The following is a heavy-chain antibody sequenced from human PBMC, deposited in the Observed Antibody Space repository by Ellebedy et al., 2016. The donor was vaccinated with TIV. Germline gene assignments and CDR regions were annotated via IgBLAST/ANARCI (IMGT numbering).Heavy chain of an antibody. V-gene: IGHV1-69*04. CDR2: IIPILGIA. Sequence: AASVKVSCKASGRNFSSYAISWVRQAPGQGLDWMGRIIPILGIANYAQKFQGRVTITADKSTSTAYMELSSLRSEDTAVYYCASPYGDYDYYYGMDVWGQGTTVTVSS. CDR1: GRNFSSYA. J-gene: IGHJ6*02. D-gene: IGHD4-17*01. CDR3: ASPYGDYDYYYGMDV.